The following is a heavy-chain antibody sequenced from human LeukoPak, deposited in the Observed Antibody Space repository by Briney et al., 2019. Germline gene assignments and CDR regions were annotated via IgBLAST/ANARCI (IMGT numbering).Heavy chain of an antibody. CDR1: GFSFRGYT. CDR2: ISWNGVST. J-gene: IGHJ4*02. D-gene: IGHD4-17*01. V-gene: IGHV3-43*01. Sequence: GGSLRLSCAASGFSFRGYTMHWVRQVPGKSLEWVSLISWNGVSTYYGDSVKGRFTISRDISKNAVYLQMNSLRAEDTAIYYCARDSYGDANFDSWGQGTLVTVSS. CDR3: ARDSYGDANFDS.